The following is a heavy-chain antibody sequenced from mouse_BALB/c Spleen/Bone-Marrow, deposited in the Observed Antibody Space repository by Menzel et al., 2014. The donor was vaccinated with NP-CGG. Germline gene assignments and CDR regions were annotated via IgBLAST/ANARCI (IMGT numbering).Heavy chain of an antibody. Sequence: VQLQQSGGGLMQPGGSLKLSCAASGFDFSRYWMTWVRQAPGKGLEWIGEINPASSTINYTPSLKDKFIISRDNAKNTLYLQMSKVRSEDTALYYCAKNYYYGYVAYWGQGTLVTVSS. CDR2: INPASSTI. V-gene: IGHV4-1*02. D-gene: IGHD1-2*01. CDR1: GFDFSRYW. J-gene: IGHJ3*01. CDR3: AKNYYYGYVAY.